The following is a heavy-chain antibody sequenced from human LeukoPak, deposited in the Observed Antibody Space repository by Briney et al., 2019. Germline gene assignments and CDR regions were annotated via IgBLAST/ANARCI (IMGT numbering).Heavy chain of an antibody. CDR1: GFTFSGYT. V-gene: IGHV3-15*01. CDR3: ATFIPNYYYDISPRLDY. J-gene: IGHJ4*02. D-gene: IGHD3-22*01. Sequence: PGGSLRLSCAASGFTFSGYTMNWVRQAPGKGLEWVGRIKSRTDGGTTDYAAPVKGRFTISRDDSKNTVFLQMNSLKTADTALYYCATFIPNYYYDISPRLDYWGQGTLVTVSS. CDR2: IKSRTDGGTT.